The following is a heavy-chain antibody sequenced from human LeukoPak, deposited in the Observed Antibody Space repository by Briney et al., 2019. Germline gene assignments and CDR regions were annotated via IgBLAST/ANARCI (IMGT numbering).Heavy chain of an antibody. CDR1: GFTFSSHA. D-gene: IGHD6-19*01. CDR2: ISGSGGST. Sequence: GGSLRLSCAASGFTFSSHAMSWVRQAPGKGLEWVSAISGSGGSTYYADSVKGRFTISRDNSKNTLYLQMNSLRAEDTAVYYCAKDLPYSSGWYGDYWGQGTLVTVSS. J-gene: IGHJ4*02. CDR3: AKDLPYSSGWYGDY. V-gene: IGHV3-23*01.